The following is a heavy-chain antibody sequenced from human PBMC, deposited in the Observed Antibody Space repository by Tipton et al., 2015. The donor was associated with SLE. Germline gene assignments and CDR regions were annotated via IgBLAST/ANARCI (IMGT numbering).Heavy chain of an antibody. CDR2: IHHSGDT. J-gene: IGHJ6*03. CDR3: ARDSYDFWSGYTPSGTMDV. CDR1: GGSIRSGGYY. Sequence: LRLSCTVFGGSIRSGGYYWSWIRQHPGKGLEWIGYIHHSGDTYYNLSLKSRVTISIDTSKNQFSLRLSSVTAADTAVYYCARDSYDFWSGYTPSGTMDVWGKGTTVTVSS. D-gene: IGHD3-3*01. V-gene: IGHV4-31*02.